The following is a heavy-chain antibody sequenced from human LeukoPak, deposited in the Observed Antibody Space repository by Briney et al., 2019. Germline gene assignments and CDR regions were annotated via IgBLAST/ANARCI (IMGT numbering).Heavy chain of an antibody. V-gene: IGHV1-69*13. J-gene: IGHJ4*02. Sequence: ASVKVSCKASGGTFSSYAISWVRQAPGQGLEWMGGIIPIFGTANYAQKFQGRVTITADESTSTAYMEPSSLRSEDTAVYYCARDPQDYGGNSGNYWGQGTLVTVSS. CDR2: IIPIFGTA. D-gene: IGHD4-23*01. CDR3: ARDPQDYGGNSGNY. CDR1: GGTFSSYA.